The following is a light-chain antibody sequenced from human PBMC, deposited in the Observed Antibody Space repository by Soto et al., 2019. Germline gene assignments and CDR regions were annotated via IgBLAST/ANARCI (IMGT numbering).Light chain of an antibody. Sequence: EIVLTQSPATLSLSPGERATLSCRASQSVGTSLEWFQQKPGQAPSLLIFDTFNRATGIPARFSGSGSGTDFTLTISNLEPDDFAVYYSQQRSQWPLTFGGGTKVEIK. CDR1: QSVGTS. CDR2: DTF. J-gene: IGKJ4*02. V-gene: IGKV3-11*01. CDR3: QQRSQWPLT.